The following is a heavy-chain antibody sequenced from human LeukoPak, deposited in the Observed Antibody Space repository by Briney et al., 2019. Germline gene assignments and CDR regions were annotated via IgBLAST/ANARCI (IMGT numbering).Heavy chain of an antibody. CDR1: GYTFTSHY. V-gene: IGHV1-46*01. D-gene: IGHD2-21*02. Sequence: ASVKVSCKASGYTFTSHYMHWVRQAPGQGLEWMGLINPTGGSTGHAQKFQGRVTMTRDMSTSTAYMELSRLTSDDTAVYYCAREGEGVVTAIDYWGQGTLLTVSS. CDR2: INPTGGST. J-gene: IGHJ4*02. CDR3: AREGEGVVTAIDY.